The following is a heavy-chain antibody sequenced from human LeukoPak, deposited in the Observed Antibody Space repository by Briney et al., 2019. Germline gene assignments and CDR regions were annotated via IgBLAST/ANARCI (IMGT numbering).Heavy chain of an antibody. Sequence: SETLSLTCTVSGDSISNYYWSWIRQPPGKGLEWIANMHYTGNTNYNPSLKSRVTISVDTSKSHLSLRLTSVAASDTAVYYGAEHGMFNSAYSFDYRGEGT. V-gene: IGHV4-59*08. CDR3: AEHGMFNSAYSFDY. CDR1: GDSISNYY. J-gene: IGHJ4*02. CDR2: MHYTGNT. D-gene: IGHD1-26*01.